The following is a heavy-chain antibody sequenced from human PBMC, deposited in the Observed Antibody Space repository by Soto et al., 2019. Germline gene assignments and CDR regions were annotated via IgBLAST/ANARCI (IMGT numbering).Heavy chain of an antibody. CDR1: GFTFSRSD. CDR2: INGGRA. V-gene: IGHV3-23*01. Sequence: EVQLLESGGGLVQPGGSLRLSCAASGFTFSRSDMSWVRQTPGKGLEWVSAINGGRAFYGDSVGGRFTVSRDNSKNTLYLQMDSLRVEDTAIYYCATHGWDLWGQGTLVTVSS. CDR3: ATHGWDL. J-gene: IGHJ5*02. D-gene: IGHD6-19*01.